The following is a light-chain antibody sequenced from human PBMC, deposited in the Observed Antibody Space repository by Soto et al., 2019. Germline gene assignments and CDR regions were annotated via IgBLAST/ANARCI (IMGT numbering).Light chain of an antibody. CDR3: QQRSNWPPIT. J-gene: IGKJ5*01. CDR2: DAS. CDR1: QSVSSY. Sequence: EIVLTQPPVTLSLSPGDRATLSCRASQSVSSYLAWYQQKPGQAPRLLIYDASNRATGIPARFSGGGSGTDFTLTIDNLEPEDFAIYYCQQRSNWPPITFGQGTRLEI. V-gene: IGKV3-11*01.